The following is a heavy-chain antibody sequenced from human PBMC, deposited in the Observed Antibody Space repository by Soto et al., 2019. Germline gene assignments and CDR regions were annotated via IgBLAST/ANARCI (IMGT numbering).Heavy chain of an antibody. Sequence: QVQLVQSGAEVKKPGSSVKVSCKASGGTFSSYAISWVRQAPGQGLEWMGGIIPIFGTANYAQKFQGRVPITADESTSTAYMELSSLRSEDTAVYYCAATHCSSTSCYIGYGMDVWGQGTTVTVSS. CDR3: AATHCSSTSCYIGYGMDV. CDR2: IIPIFGTA. V-gene: IGHV1-69*01. D-gene: IGHD2-2*02. CDR1: GGTFSSYA. J-gene: IGHJ6*02.